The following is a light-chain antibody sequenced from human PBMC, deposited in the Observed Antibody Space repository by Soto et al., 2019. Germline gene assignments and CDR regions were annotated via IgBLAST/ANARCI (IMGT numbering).Light chain of an antibody. CDR1: QSISNW. V-gene: IGKV1-12*01. CDR3: QRANSFPRT. CDR2: AAA. J-gene: IGKJ1*01. Sequence: QMTQSPSSVSASVGDRVTITWRASQSISNWLAWYQQKPGKAPKLLIYAAATLQSGVPARFSGSGSATHFTLTISSLQPDDFGTYYCQRANSFPRTFGQGTKVYVK.